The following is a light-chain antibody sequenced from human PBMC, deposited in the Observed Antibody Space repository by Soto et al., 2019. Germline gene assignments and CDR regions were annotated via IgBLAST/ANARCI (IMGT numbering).Light chain of an antibody. CDR3: CSYARSNTLV. J-gene: IGLJ2*01. Sequence: QSVLTQPASVSGSPGQSITISCTGTSSDVGSYNLVSWFQQHPGKAPKLMIYEGSKRPSGVSNRFSGSKSGNTASLTISGLQAEDEADYYCCSYARSNTLVFGGGTKLTVL. CDR2: EGS. CDR1: SSDVGSYNL. V-gene: IGLV2-23*01.